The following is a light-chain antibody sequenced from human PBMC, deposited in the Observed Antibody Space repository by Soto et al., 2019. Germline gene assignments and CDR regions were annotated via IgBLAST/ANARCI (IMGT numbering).Light chain of an antibody. CDR2: HAS. CDR1: QCRSSSS. V-gene: IGKV3-20*01. J-gene: IGKJ1*01. CDR3: QQYGSSGT. Sequence: IVLTQSPATVSLSAGERATLSCRASQCRSSSSSALYQQKRGQAPRLLIHHASSRATGIPDMFSGSGCGTDFTLTISRLEPEDVEVYYCQQYGSSGTFGQGTKVDIK.